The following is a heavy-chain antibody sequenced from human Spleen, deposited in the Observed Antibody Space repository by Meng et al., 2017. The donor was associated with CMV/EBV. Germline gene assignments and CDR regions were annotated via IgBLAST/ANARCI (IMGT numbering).Heavy chain of an antibody. Sequence: SLKISCAASGFAFGDYGMHWVRQAPGKGLEWVSGISWSGGPLGYADSVKGRFTISRDNAKNSLYLQMNSLRAEDTALYYCAKDSDFWSGLFDYWGQGTLVTVSS. V-gene: IGHV3-9*01. CDR2: ISWSGGPL. J-gene: IGHJ4*02. CDR3: AKDSDFWSGLFDY. CDR1: GFAFGDYG. D-gene: IGHD3-3*01.